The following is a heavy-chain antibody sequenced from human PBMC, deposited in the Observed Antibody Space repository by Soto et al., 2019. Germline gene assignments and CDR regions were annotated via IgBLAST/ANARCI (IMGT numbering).Heavy chain of an antibody. J-gene: IGHJ4*02. CDR1: GFIFRDYA. CDR3: GKERRGSGWSVCNF. CDR2: ISGSGDSA. Sequence: VQLLESGGGLVQPGGSLRLSCAASGFIFRDYAMNWVRQAPGKGLAWVSDISGSGDSARYADSVKGRFTISRDNSRNTVYLQINSLKVDDTAVYYCGKERRGSGWSVCNFWGQGTLVNVSS. D-gene: IGHD6-19*01. V-gene: IGHV3-23*01.